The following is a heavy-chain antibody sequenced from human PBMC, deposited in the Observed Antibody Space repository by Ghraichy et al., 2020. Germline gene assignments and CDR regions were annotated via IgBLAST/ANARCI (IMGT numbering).Heavy chain of an antibody. CDR3: ARTHRDGYNFKYYYYYMDV. CDR2: IIPIFGTA. J-gene: IGHJ6*03. Sequence: SVKVSYKASGGTFSSYAISWVRQAPGQGLEWMGGIIPIFGTANYAQKFQGRVTITADESTSTAYMELSSLRSEDTAVYYCARTHRDGYNFKYYYYYMDVWGKGTTVTVSS. V-gene: IGHV1-69*13. CDR1: GGTFSSYA. D-gene: IGHD5-24*01.